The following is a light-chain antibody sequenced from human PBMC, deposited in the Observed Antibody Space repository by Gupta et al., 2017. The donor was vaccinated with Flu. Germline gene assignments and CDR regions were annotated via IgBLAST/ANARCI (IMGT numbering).Light chain of an antibody. CDR3: QQYYSSPQA. CDR1: QSVLYHSNNKNY. V-gene: IGKV4-1*01. J-gene: IGKJ1*01. CDR2: WAS. Sequence: DIVLTQSPDALAVSLCERATVNCKSRQSVLYHSNNKNYLAWYQQKPGQPPKLLISWASTRESGVPDRFSGSGSGTDFTLTISSLQAEEGAVYYCQQYYSSPQAFGQGTKVEIK.